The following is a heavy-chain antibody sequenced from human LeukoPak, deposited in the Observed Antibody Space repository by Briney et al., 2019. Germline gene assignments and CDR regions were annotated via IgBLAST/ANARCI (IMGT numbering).Heavy chain of an antibody. V-gene: IGHV3-23*01. CDR3: AKDPRLVGSGGSCYYDY. Sequence: PGGSLRLSCAASGFTFSSYAMSWVRQAPGKGLEWVSAISGSGGSTYYADSVKGRFTISRDNSKDTLYLQMNSLRAEDTAVYYCAKDPRLVGSGGSCYYDYWGQGTLVTVSS. J-gene: IGHJ4*02. CDR1: GFTFSSYA. D-gene: IGHD2-15*01. CDR2: ISGSGGST.